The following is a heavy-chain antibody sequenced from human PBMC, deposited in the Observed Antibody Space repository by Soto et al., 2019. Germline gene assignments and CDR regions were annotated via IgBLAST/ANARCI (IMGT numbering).Heavy chain of an antibody. CDR1: GGSISSYY. Sequence: SETLSLTCTVSGGSISSYYWSWIRQPPGKGLEWIGYIYYSGSTNYNPSLKSRVTISVDTSKNQFSLKLSSVTAADTAVYYCARGGAAAAGTVFYYYYGMDVWGQGTTVTVSS. J-gene: IGHJ6*02. D-gene: IGHD6-13*01. CDR2: IYYSGST. CDR3: ARGGAAAAGTVFYYYYGMDV. V-gene: IGHV4-59*01.